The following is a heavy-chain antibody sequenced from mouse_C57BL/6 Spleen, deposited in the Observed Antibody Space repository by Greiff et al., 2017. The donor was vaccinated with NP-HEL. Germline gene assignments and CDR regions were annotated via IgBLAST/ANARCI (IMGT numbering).Heavy chain of an antibody. CDR1: GYTFTSYW. Sequence: QVQLQQSGAELAKPGASVKLSCKASGYTFTSYWMHWVKQRPGQGLEWIGYINPSSGYTNYNEKFKSKATLTVDKSSSTAYMQLSSLTSEDSAVYACATGGWGAMDYWGQGTSVTVSS. D-gene: IGHD1-1*02. CDR2: INPSSGYT. J-gene: IGHJ4*01. V-gene: IGHV1-7*01. CDR3: ATGGWGAMDY.